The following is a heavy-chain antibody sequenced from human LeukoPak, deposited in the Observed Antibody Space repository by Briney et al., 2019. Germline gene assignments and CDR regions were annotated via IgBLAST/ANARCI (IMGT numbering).Heavy chain of an antibody. D-gene: IGHD3-10*01. V-gene: IGHV4-59*01. CDR1: GDSISSYY. CDR3: ARRVQMSSASATSNTWLDP. CDR2: IHFSGDT. J-gene: IGHJ5*02. Sequence: SETLSLTCTVSGDSISSYYWNWIRQPPGEGLEWIGHIHFSGDTNYNRSLKSRVTMSLDSAKNQFSLRLISVTAADTAVYYCARRVQMSSASATSNTWLDPWGQGTLVSVSP.